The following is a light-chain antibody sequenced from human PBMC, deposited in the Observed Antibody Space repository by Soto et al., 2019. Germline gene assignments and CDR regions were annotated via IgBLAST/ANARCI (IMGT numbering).Light chain of an antibody. CDR3: QQYDNLPPYT. CDR1: QDISNY. V-gene: IGKV1-33*01. J-gene: IGKJ2*01. Sequence: DIQMTQSPSSLSASVGDRVTITFQASQDISNYLNWYQQKPGKAPKLLIYDASNLETGGPSRFSGSGSGTDFTFTLSSLQPEYSETYYCQQYDNLPPYTFGQGTKREIK. CDR2: DAS.